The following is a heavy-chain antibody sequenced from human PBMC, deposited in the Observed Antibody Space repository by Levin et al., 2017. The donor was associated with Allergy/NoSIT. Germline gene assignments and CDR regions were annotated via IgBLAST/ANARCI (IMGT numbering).Heavy chain of an antibody. CDR3: ARVGYCSGGSCPYYYYGMDV. J-gene: IGHJ6*02. V-gene: IGHV3-21*01. Sequence: GESLKISCAASGFTFSTYSMNWVRQAPGKGLEWVSSISSSSTYIYYADSVKGRFTISRDNAKNSLYLQMNSLRAEDTAVYYCARVGYCSGGSCPYYYYGMDVWGQGTTVTVSS. CDR2: ISSSSTYI. D-gene: IGHD2-15*01. CDR1: GFTFSTYS.